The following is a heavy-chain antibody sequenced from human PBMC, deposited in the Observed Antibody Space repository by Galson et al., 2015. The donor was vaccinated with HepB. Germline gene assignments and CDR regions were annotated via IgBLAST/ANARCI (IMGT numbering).Heavy chain of an antibody. D-gene: IGHD6-19*01. CDR1: GGSISSSSYY. V-gene: IGHV4-39*07. CDR2: TYYSGNT. Sequence: SETLSLTCAVSGGSISSSSYYWGWIRQPPGKGLEWIGSTYYSGNTYYNPSLKSRVTMSVDTSKNQFSLKLSSVTAADTAVYYCASSIAVAGTRYYYYYMDVWGKGTTVTVSS. CDR3: ASSIAVAGTRYYYYYMDV. J-gene: IGHJ6*03.